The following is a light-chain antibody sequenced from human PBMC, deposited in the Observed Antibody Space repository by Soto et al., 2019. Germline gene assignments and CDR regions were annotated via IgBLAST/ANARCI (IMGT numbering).Light chain of an antibody. CDR1: SSDVGSHNY. J-gene: IGLJ2*01. CDR2: EVR. CDR3: SSYTTRTTQV. Sequence: QSALTQPASVSGSPGQSITISCTGTSSDVGSHNYVSWYQQHPGQAPKLMIYEVRNRPSGVSDRFSGSKSAKTASLTIFGVQAEDEADYYCSSYTTRTTQVFGGGTKLTVL. V-gene: IGLV2-14*01.